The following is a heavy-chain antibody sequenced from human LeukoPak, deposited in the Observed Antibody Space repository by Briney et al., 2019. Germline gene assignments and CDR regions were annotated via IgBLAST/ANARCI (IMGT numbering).Heavy chain of an antibody. V-gene: IGHV4-59*01. D-gene: IGHD2-2*01. CDR1: GGSISSYY. CDR3: ARVRVPDYFDY. J-gene: IGHJ4*02. CDR2: IYYSGST. Sequence: PSXXLSLTCTVSGGSISSYYWSWIRQPPGKGLEWIGYIYYSGSTNYNPSLKSRVTISVDTSKNQFSLKLSSVTAADTAVYYCARVRVPDYFDYWGQGTLVTVSS.